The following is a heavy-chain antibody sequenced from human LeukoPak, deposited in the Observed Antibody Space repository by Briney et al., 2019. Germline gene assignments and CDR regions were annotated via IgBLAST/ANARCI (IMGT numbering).Heavy chain of an antibody. Sequence: SETLSLTCTVSGGSISIYYWSWIRQPPGKGLEWIGYVYYSGSTNYNPSLKSRVTISVDTSKDQFSLKLSSVTAADTAVYYCARGSSSIFGVVENWFDPWGQGTLVTVSS. CDR2: VYYSGST. CDR3: ARGSSSIFGVVENWFDP. J-gene: IGHJ5*02. CDR1: GGSISIYY. D-gene: IGHD3-3*01. V-gene: IGHV4-59*01.